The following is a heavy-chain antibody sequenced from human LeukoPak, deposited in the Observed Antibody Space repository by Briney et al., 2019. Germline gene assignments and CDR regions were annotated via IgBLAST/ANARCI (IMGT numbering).Heavy chain of an antibody. CDR3: ARGYFVDTAMVTWFDP. CDR1: GGSFSGYY. Sequence: PSEILSLTCAVYGGSFSGYYWSWIRQPPGKGLEWIGEINHSGSTNYNPSLKSRVTISVDTSKNQFSLKLSSVTAADTAVYYCARGYFVDTAMVTWFDPWGQGTLVTVSS. V-gene: IGHV4-34*01. CDR2: INHSGST. J-gene: IGHJ5*02. D-gene: IGHD5-18*01.